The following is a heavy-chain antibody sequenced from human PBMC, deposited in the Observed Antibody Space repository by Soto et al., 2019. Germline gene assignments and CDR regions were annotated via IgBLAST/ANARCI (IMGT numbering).Heavy chain of an antibody. CDR1: GYTFTSYG. J-gene: IGHJ6*02. CDR3: ARDPPPMDV. V-gene: IGHV1-18*01. Sequence: QVQLVQSGAEVKKPGASVKVSCKASGYTFTSYGISWVRQAPGQGLEWMGWISAYNGNTNYAQKLPXXXTXXTDTSTSTAYMELRSLRSDDTAVYYSARDPPPMDVWGQGTTVTVSS. CDR2: ISAYNGNT.